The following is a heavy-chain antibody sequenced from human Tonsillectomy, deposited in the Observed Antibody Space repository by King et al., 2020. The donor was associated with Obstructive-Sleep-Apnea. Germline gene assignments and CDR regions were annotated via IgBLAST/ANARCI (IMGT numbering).Heavy chain of an antibody. CDR2: IYYSGST. CDR3: ARQIGRAGWVEY. CDR1: GGSISSYY. D-gene: IGHD2-15*01. J-gene: IGHJ4*02. V-gene: IGHV4-59*08. Sequence: LQLQESGPGLVKPSETLSLTCTVSGGSISSYYWSWIRQPPGKGLEWIGYIYYSGSTNYNPSLKSRVTISVATSKTQFSLKLNSVTAADTAVYYCARQIGRAGWVEYCGQRTLVTVSS.